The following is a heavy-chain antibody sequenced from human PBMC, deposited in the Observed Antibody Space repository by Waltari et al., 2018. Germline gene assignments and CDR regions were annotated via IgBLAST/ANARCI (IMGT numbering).Heavy chain of an antibody. D-gene: IGHD3-10*01. CDR1: GFSLSHFG. CDR3: AKDAFGNTYLDH. J-gene: IGHJ5*02. V-gene: IGHV3-30*18. Sequence: QVQLVESGGGVVQPGMSLRLSCGASGFSLSHFGMHWVRQAPGKGLEWVALASFDGSTTYYADSVRGRFTISRDNSKNTLYLDINTLRVDDTAIYYCAKDAFGNTYLDHWGQGTLVTVSS. CDR2: ASFDGSTT.